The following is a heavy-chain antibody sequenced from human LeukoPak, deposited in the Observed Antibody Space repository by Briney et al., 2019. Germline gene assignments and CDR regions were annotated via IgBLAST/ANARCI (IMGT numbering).Heavy chain of an antibody. J-gene: IGHJ5*02. D-gene: IGHD3-3*01. CDR3: ARVSRTDYDFWSGYYTFSWFDP. Sequence: PSDTLSLTCTVSGGSISSVDYYWSWIRQPPGKGLEWIGEINHSGSTNYNPSLKSRVTISVDTSKNQFSLKLSSVTAADTAVYYCARVSRTDYDFWSGYYTFSWFDPRGQGTLVTVSS. V-gene: IGHV4-34*01. CDR2: INHSGST. CDR1: GGSISSVDYY.